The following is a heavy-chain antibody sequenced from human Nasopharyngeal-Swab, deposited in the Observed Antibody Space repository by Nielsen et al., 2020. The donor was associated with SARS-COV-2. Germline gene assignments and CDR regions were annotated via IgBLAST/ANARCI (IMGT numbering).Heavy chain of an antibody. Sequence: VRQAPGKGLEWMGRIDPSDSYTNYSPSCQGHVTISADKSTSTAYLQWSSLKASDTAMYYCARSKTYSSSWDDYWGQGTLVTVSS. CDR3: ARSKTYSSSWDDY. D-gene: IGHD6-6*01. J-gene: IGHJ4*02. CDR2: IDPSDSYT. V-gene: IGHV5-10-1*01.